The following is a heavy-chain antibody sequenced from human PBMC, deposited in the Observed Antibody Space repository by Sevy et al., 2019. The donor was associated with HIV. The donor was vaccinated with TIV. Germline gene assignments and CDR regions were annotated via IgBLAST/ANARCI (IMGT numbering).Heavy chain of an antibody. D-gene: IGHD6-19*01. CDR3: ARDPIAVAAYYFDY. J-gene: IGHJ4*02. Sequence: GGSLRLSCAASGFSFNTYAMTWVRQAPGKGLEWVAVISYDGSNKYYADSVKGRFTISRDNSKNTLYLQMNSLRAEDTAVYYCARDPIAVAAYYFDYWGQGTLVTVSS. CDR2: ISYDGSNK. CDR1: GFSFNTYA. V-gene: IGHV3-30*04.